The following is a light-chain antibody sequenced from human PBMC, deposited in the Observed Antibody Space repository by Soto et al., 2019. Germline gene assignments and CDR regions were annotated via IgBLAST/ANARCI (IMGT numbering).Light chain of an antibody. J-gene: IGKJ1*01. CDR2: KVS. V-gene: IGKV2-30*01. CDR3: MQATQFSWT. CDR1: QSLVYSDGDTY. Sequence: EVVVTQSPVSRPVTVGQPASISCRSSQSLVYSDGDTYLNWFQQRPGKAPRRLIYKVSKRLPGVPERISGSGAGTEFTLKISRVEAEDVGIYYSMQATQFSWTFGQGTKVDIK.